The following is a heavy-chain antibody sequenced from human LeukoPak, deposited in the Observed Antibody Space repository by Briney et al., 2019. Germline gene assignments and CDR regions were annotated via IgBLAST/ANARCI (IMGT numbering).Heavy chain of an antibody. D-gene: IGHD4-23*01. CDR3: AREGYGGNRPFDY. V-gene: IGHV3-66*01. CDR2: IYSGGST. CDR1: GFTFSTYW. Sequence: GGSLRLSCAASGFTFSTYWMTWVRQAPGKGLEWVSVIYSGGSTYYADSVKGRFTISRDNSKNTLYLQMNSLRAEDTAVYYCAREGYGGNRPFDYWGQGTLVTVSS. J-gene: IGHJ4*02.